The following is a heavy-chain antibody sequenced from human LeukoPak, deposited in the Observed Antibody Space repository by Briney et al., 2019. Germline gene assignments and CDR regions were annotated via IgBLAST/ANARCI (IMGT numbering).Heavy chain of an antibody. V-gene: IGHV4-39*01. CDR3: ARHLFDSSGYVFDY. CDR1: GASISSSAFY. Sequence: SETLSLTCTVSGASISSSAFYWGWIRQPPGKGLEWIGSIYYSGSTYYNPSLKSRVTISVDTSENQFSLKLSSVTAADTAVFYCARHLFDSSGYVFDYWGQGTLVTVSS. CDR2: IYYSGST. D-gene: IGHD3-22*01. J-gene: IGHJ4*02.